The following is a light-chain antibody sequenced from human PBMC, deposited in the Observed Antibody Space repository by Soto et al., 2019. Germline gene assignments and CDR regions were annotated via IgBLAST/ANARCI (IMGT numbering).Light chain of an antibody. Sequence: DIVMTQSPLSLPVTPGEPASISCRSSQSLLHSNGYNYLDWYLQKPGQSPQLLIDLGSNRASGVPDRFSGSGPGTDFTLKISRVEAEDVGVYYCMQALHTPLTFGPGTKVDIK. CDR2: LGS. V-gene: IGKV2-28*01. CDR1: QSLLHSNGYNY. CDR3: MQALHTPLT. J-gene: IGKJ3*01.